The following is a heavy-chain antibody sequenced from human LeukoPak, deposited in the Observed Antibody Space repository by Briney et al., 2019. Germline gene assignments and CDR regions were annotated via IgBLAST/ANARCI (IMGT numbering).Heavy chain of an antibody. CDR1: GGSISSSSYY. CDR3: ARRLEDIVVVPAAMGDYYFGY. J-gene: IGHJ4*02. Sequence: SETLSLTCTVSGGSISSSSYYWGWIRQPPGKGLEWIGSIYYSGSTYYNPSLKSRVTISVDTSKNQFSLKLSSVTAADTAVYYCARRLEDIVVVPAAMGDYYFGYWGQGTLVTVSS. CDR2: IYYSGST. D-gene: IGHD2-2*01. V-gene: IGHV4-39*01.